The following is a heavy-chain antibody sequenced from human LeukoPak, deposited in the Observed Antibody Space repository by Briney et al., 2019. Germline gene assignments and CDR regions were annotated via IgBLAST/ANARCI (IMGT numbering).Heavy chain of an antibody. V-gene: IGHV4-39*01. CDR2: IYYSGST. CDR1: GGSISSSSYY. Sequence: SETLSLTCTVSGGSISSSSYYWGWIRQPPGKGLEWIGSIYYSGSTYYNPSLKSRVTISVDTSKNQFSLKLSSVTAADTAVYYCARLSLQPNYFDYWGQGTLVTVSS. J-gene: IGHJ4*02. D-gene: IGHD2-15*01. CDR3: ARLSLQPNYFDY.